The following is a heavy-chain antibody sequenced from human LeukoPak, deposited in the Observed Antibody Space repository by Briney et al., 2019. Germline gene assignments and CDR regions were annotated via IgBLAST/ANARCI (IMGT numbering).Heavy chain of an antibody. V-gene: IGHV4-34*01. CDR2: INHSGST. J-gene: IGHJ4*02. Sequence: SETLSLTCAVYGGSFSGYYWSWIRQPPGRGLEWIGEINHSGSTNYNPSLKSRVTISVDTSKNQFSLKLSSVTAADTAVYYCARAVGYDYVWGSYRYAPDYWGQGTLVTVSS. CDR1: GGSFSGYY. CDR3: ARAVGYDYVWGSYRYAPDY. D-gene: IGHD3-16*02.